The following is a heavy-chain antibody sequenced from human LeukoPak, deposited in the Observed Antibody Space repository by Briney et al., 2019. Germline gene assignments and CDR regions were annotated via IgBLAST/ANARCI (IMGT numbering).Heavy chain of an antibody. Sequence: SETLSLTCTVSGGSISSYYWSWIRQPPGKGLEWIGYIYYSGSTNSNPSLKSRVTMSVDTSKNQFSLKLSSVTAADTAVYYCARKPIINNAWYYFDYWGQGTLVTVSS. V-gene: IGHV4-59*12. CDR2: IYYSGST. J-gene: IGHJ4*02. CDR1: GGSISSYY. CDR3: ARKPIINNAWYYFDY. D-gene: IGHD1/OR15-1a*01.